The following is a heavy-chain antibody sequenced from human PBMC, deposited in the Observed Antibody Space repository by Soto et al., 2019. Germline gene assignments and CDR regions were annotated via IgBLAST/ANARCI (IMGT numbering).Heavy chain of an antibody. J-gene: IGHJ5*02. V-gene: IGHV4-59*01. CDR1: GGSISSYD. CDR3: ARDSLGYSTPGYWFDP. CDR2: IYYSGST. D-gene: IGHD6-13*01. Sequence: PSETLALTCTVSGGSISSYDWSWIRQPPGKGLEWIGYIYYSGSTNYNPSLKSRVTISVDTSKNQFSLKLSSVTAADTAVYYCARDSLGYSTPGYWFDPWGQGTLVTVSS.